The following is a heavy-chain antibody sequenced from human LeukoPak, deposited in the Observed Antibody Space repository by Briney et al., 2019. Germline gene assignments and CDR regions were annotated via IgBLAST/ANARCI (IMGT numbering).Heavy chain of an antibody. Sequence: SETLSLTCTVSGGSLSSYYWSWIRQPPGKGLEWIGYIYYSGSAKYNPSLKSRVTISVDTSKNQFSLKLSSVTAGDTAVYYCARAPGIAAAGTHFDFWGQETLFTVSS. J-gene: IGHJ4*02. CDR2: IYYSGSA. CDR1: GGSLSSYY. V-gene: IGHV4-59*01. CDR3: ARAPGIAAAGTHFDF. D-gene: IGHD6-13*01.